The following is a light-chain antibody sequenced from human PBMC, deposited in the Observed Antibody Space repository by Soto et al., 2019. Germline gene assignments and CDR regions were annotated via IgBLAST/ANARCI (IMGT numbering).Light chain of an antibody. CDR2: GAS. J-gene: IGKJ1*01. Sequence: EIVMTQSPATLSVSPGERATLSCRASQSVSSNLAWYQQKPGQAPTLLIYGASNRATGIPDRFSGSGSGPDFTLTISRLEPEDFAVYYCQQYGGSPLTFGQGTKVEVK. V-gene: IGKV3-20*01. CDR3: QQYGGSPLT. CDR1: QSVSSN.